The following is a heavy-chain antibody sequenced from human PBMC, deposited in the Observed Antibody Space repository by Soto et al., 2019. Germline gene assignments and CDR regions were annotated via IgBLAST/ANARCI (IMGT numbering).Heavy chain of an antibody. CDR2: IIPIFGTA. V-gene: IGHV1-69*13. CDR1: GGTFSSYA. J-gene: IGHJ5*02. CDR3: ARQVDCTNGVCYHTNWFDP. D-gene: IGHD2-8*01. Sequence: SVKVSCKASGGTFSSYAISWVRQAPGQGLEWMGGIIPIFGTANYAQSFQGRVTITADESTSTAYMELSSLRSEDTAVYYCARQVDCTNGVCYHTNWFDPWGQGTLVTVSS.